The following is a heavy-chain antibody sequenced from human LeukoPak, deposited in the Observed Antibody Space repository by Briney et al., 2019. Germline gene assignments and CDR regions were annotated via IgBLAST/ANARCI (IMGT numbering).Heavy chain of an antibody. CDR3: AKAGYQLLLSWFDP. J-gene: IGHJ5*02. D-gene: IGHD2-2*01. Sequence: GSLRLSCAASGFTFSSYAMGWVRQAPGKGLEWVSAISGSGGSTYYADSVKGRFTISRDNSKNTLYLQMNSLRAEDTAVYYCAKAGYQLLLSWFDPWGQGTLVTVSS. CDR2: ISGSGGST. CDR1: GFTFSSYA. V-gene: IGHV3-23*01.